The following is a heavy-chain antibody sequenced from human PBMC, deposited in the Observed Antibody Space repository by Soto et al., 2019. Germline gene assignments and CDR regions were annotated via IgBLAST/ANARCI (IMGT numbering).Heavy chain of an antibody. CDR2: IGAYNGNT. Sequence: ASVKVSCKASGYTFTSYGISWVRQAPGQGLEWMGWIGAYNGNTNYAQKLQGRVTMTTDTSTSTAYMELRSLRSDDTAVYYCARDWTGEGDFDIWGQGTMVTVSS. CDR3: ARDWTGEGDFDI. V-gene: IGHV1-18*01. D-gene: IGHD7-27*01. J-gene: IGHJ3*02. CDR1: GYTFTSYG.